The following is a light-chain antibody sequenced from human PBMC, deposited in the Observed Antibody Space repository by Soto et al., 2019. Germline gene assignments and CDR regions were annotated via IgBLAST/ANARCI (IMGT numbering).Light chain of an antibody. V-gene: IGKV1-39*01. J-gene: IGKJ1*01. CDR3: QHSYTPPRT. CDR1: QSISSY. Sequence: DIQMTQSPSSLSASVGDRVTITCRASQSISSYLNWYQQKPGKAPKLLIYGASSLQSGVPSSFSGSGSGTDFTLTIMSLEAEDFATYYYQHSYTPPRTFGQGTKVDIK. CDR2: GAS.